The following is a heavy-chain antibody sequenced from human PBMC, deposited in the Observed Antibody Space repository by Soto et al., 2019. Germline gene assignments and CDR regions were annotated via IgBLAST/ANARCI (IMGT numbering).Heavy chain of an antibody. CDR3: ARGRHILTGYYRDLNYGMDV. CDR1: GGSFSGYY. CDR2: INHSGST. D-gene: IGHD3-9*01. Sequence: QVQLQQWGAGLLKPSETLSLTCAVYGGSFSGYYWSWIRQPPGKGLEWFGEINHSGSTNYNPSLKSRVTISVDPSKNQVSLKLSSVTAADTAVYYCARGRHILTGYYRDLNYGMDVWGQGTTVTVSS. J-gene: IGHJ6*02. V-gene: IGHV4-34*01.